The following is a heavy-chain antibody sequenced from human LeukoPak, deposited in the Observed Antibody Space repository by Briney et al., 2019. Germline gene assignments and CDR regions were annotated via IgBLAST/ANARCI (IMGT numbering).Heavy chain of an antibody. CDR1: GFTFSGSA. V-gene: IGHV3-73*01. D-gene: IGHD6-13*01. Sequence: PGRSLRLSCAASGFTFSGSAMHWVRQASGKGLEWVGRIRSKANSYATAYAALVKGRFTISRDDSKNTAYLQMNSLKTEDTAVYYCTTIAAAGIHYWGQGTLVTVSS. J-gene: IGHJ4*02. CDR2: IRSKANSYAT. CDR3: TTIAAAGIHY.